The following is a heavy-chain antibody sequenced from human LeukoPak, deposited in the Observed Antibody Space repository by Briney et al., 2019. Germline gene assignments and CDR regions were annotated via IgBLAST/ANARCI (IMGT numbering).Heavy chain of an antibody. CDR1: GFTFTDYY. CDR2: ISPHTGGT. Sequence: ASVKVSCKASGFTFTDYYMHWVRQAPGQGLEWMGWISPHTGGTTYALRFQGRVTMTRDTSISTVYMELSRLRSEDTAVYFCARAEPFILTGPLDYWGQGTLVSVSS. J-gene: IGHJ4*02. D-gene: IGHD3-9*01. V-gene: IGHV1-2*02. CDR3: ARAEPFILTGPLDY.